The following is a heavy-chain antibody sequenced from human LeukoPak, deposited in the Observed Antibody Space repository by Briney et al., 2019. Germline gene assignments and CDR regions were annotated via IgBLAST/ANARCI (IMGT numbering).Heavy chain of an antibody. CDR2: ISAYNGNT. Sequence: GASVKVSCKASGYTFTSYGISWVRQAPGQGLEWMGWISAYNGNTNYAQKLQGRVTMTTDTSTSTAYMELRSLRSDDTAVYYCARVCYYDSSGYSRDSNWFDPWGQGTLVTASS. V-gene: IGHV1-18*01. CDR3: ARVCYYDSSGYSRDSNWFDP. J-gene: IGHJ5*02. D-gene: IGHD3-22*01. CDR1: GYTFTSYG.